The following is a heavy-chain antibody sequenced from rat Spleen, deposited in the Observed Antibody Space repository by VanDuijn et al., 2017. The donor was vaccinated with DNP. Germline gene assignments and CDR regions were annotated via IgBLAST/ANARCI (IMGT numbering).Heavy chain of an antibody. CDR3: AREDRGVDY. J-gene: IGHJ2*01. CDR1: GFNFHDYW. V-gene: IGHV4-2*01. D-gene: IGHD4-3*01. CDR2: INPESSEI. Sequence: EVKLVESGGGLVQPGRSLKLSCAASGFNFHDYWMGWVRQAPGKGLEWIGEINPESSEIKYSPSFKDKFTIYRDNAQNTLNLQTSKRGFEDTAIYYCAREDRGVDYWGQGVMVTVSS.